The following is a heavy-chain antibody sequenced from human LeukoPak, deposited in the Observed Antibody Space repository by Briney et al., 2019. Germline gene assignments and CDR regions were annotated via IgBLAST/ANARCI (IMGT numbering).Heavy chain of an antibody. J-gene: IGHJ3*02. CDR3: ARDGYYYDSSGYYEVDAFDI. CDR2: INPNSGGT. CDR1: GYTFTGYY. D-gene: IGHD3-22*01. V-gene: IGHV1-2*02. Sequence: ASVKVSCKASGYTFTGYYMHWVRQAPGQGLKWMGWINPNSGGTNYAQKFQGRVTMTRDTSISTAYMELSRLRSDDTAVYYCARDGYYYDSSGYYEVDAFDIWGQGTMVTVSS.